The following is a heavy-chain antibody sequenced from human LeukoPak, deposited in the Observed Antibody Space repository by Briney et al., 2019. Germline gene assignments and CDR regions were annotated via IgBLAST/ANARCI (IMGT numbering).Heavy chain of an antibody. J-gene: IGHJ3*02. D-gene: IGHD5-12*01. V-gene: IGHV4-59*08. CDR3: ARGGYSGYDYAVAFDI. Sequence: PSETLSLTCTVSGGSISSYYWNWIRQPPGKGLEWIGYIYYSGSANYNPSLKSRVTISVDTSKNQFSLKLSSVTAADTAVYYCARGGYSGYDYAVAFDIWGQGTMVTVSS. CDR1: GGSISSYY. CDR2: IYYSGSA.